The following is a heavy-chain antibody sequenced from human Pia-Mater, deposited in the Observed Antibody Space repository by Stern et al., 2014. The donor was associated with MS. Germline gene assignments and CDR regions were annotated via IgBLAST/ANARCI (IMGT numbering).Heavy chain of an antibody. CDR1: GFSLSLPRIC. CDR3: ARVVTATPDSDHSGVDV. CDR2: IACDGAK. D-gene: IGHD2-21*02. Sequence: ESGTALVKYTQTLTLACTFSGFSLSLPRICVSWIRKPPGEAPEWLDLIACDGAKFSSTLLKARVPISQDSSKHPVALTLTNMDPVDTATYYCARVVTATPDSDHSGVDVWGQGTTVIVPS. V-gene: IGHV2-70*01. J-gene: IGHJ6*02.